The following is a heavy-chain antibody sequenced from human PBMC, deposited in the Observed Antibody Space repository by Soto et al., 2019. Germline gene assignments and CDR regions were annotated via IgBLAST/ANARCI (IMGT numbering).Heavy chain of an antibody. J-gene: IGHJ4*02. V-gene: IGHV3-30*18. CDR3: AKDLGRFLDQYYFDY. Sequence: GGSLRLSCAASGFTFSSYGMHWVRQAPGKGLEWVAIISYDGGKKYYADSVKGRFTISRDNSKNTLYLQMNSLRAEDTAVYYCAKDLGRFLDQYYFDYWGQGTLVTVSS. CDR2: ISYDGGKK. CDR1: GFTFSSYG. D-gene: IGHD3-3*01.